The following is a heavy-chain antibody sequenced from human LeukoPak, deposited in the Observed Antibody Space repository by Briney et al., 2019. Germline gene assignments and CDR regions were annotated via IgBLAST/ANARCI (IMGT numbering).Heavy chain of an antibody. CDR2: IIPIFGTA. J-gene: IGHJ4*02. Sequence: ASVKVSCKASGGTFNSYAISWVRQAPGQGLEWMGGIIPIFGTANYAQKFQGRVTITADESTSTAYMELSSLRSEDTAVYYCARENHYYDSSGYYSLDYWGQGTLVTVSS. CDR3: ARENHYYDSSGYYSLDY. D-gene: IGHD3-22*01. V-gene: IGHV1-69*13. CDR1: GGTFNSYA.